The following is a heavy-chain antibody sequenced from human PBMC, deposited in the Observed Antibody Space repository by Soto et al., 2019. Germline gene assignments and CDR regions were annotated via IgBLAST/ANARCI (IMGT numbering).Heavy chain of an antibody. CDR2: ISGSGGST. V-gene: IGHV3-23*01. CDR3: AANSGSYYNGGYYYYYGMDV. J-gene: IGHJ6*02. CDR1: GCTVSRDA. D-gene: IGHD3-10*01. Sequence: GGSQRLSCAASGCTVSRDAVRWCRQATWKGLEWVSAISGSGGSTYYADSVKGRFTISRDNSKNTLYLQMNSLRAEDTAVYYCAANSGSYYNGGYYYYYGMDVWGQGTTVTVSS.